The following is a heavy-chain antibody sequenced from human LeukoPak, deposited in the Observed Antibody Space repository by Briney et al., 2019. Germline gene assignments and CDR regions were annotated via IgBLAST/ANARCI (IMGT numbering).Heavy chain of an antibody. Sequence: PGGSLRLSCAASGFTLSNYGMHWVRQAPGKGLEWVAVIWYDGSNKYYADSVKGRFTISRDNSKNTLYLQMNSLRAEDTAVYYCAKGYCSGGSCYSSDWFDPWGQGTLVTVSS. CDR3: AKGYCSGGSCYSSDWFDP. V-gene: IGHV3-33*06. CDR2: IWYDGSNK. J-gene: IGHJ5*02. D-gene: IGHD2-15*01. CDR1: GFTLSNYG.